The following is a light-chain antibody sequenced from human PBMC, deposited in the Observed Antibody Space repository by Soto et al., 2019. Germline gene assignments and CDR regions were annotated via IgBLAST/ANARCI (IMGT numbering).Light chain of an antibody. CDR2: ASF. Sequence: IQMTQSPSSLSASVGDRVKISCRASQSIRNFVNWYQQKPGKAPELLIYASFYLQSGVPSRFSGSGSGTDFTLTISGLEADDFAIYYCQQTFTLPGSFGPGTTVDIK. CDR3: QQTFTLPGS. V-gene: IGKV1-39*01. J-gene: IGKJ3*01. CDR1: QSIRNF.